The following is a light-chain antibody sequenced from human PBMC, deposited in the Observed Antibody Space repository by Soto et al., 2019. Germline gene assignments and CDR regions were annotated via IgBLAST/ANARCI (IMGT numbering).Light chain of an antibody. J-gene: IGKJ1*01. V-gene: IGKV3-15*01. CDR1: QSVNIN. CDR2: GAS. CDR3: QQHNNWPPWT. Sequence: EIVMTQSPATLSVSPGERATLSCRASQSVNINLAGYQQKPGQAPRLHLYGASTRATGIPERFSGSGSGTEFTLTISSLQSEDFAVYYCQQHNNWPPWTFGQGTKVEIK.